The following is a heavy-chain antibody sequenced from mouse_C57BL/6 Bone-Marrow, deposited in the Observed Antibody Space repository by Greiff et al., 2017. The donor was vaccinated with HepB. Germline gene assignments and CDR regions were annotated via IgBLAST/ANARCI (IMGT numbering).Heavy chain of an antibody. V-gene: IGHV14-4*01. CDR1: GFNIKDDY. D-gene: IGHD2-3*01. CDR2: IDPENGDT. Sequence: VQLQQSGAELVRPGASVKLSCTASGFNIKDDYMHWVKPRPEQGLEWIGWIDPENGDTEYASKFQGKATITADTSSNTAYLQLSSLTSEDTAVYYCTTWLLRNYYAMDYWGQGTSVTVSS. CDR3: TTWLLRNYYAMDY. J-gene: IGHJ4*01.